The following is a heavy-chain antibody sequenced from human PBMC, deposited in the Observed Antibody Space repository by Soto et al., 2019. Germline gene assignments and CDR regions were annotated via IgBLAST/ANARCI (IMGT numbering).Heavy chain of an antibody. CDR3: ARHRIEVVWRGFDF. V-gene: IGHV4-39*01. Sequence: SETRSLTCXVSTDSSSFTNSYWGWIRQPPGKGLQWIGSSSYNGGTFYNPSLKGRVVISFDTSKKQSSLQVTSVTAADTAVYFCARHRIEVVWRGFDFWGQGSPVTVSS. D-gene: IGHD3-10*01. CDR2: SSYNGGT. J-gene: IGHJ4*02. CDR1: TDSSSFTNSY.